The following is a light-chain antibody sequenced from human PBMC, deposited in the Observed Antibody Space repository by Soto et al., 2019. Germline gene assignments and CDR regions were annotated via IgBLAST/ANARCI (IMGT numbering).Light chain of an antibody. CDR3: CSYAGSYYV. V-gene: IGLV2-11*01. CDR2: DVS. CDR1: SSDVGGYNY. J-gene: IGLJ1*01. Sequence: QSALTQPRSVSGSPGQSVTISCTGTSSDVGGYNYVSWYQQHPGKAPKLMIYDVSKRPSGVPDRFSGSKSGNTASLTMSGVQDEDEADYYCCSYAGSYYVFGTGTKVTVL.